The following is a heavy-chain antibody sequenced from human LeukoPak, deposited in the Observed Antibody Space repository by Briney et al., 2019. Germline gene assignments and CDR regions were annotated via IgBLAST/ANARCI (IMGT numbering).Heavy chain of an antibody. CDR2: ISGSGGST. D-gene: IGHD3/OR15-3a*01. J-gene: IGHJ4*02. V-gene: IGHV3-23*01. CDR3: AKGADWGDS. CDR1: GFTFSSYG. Sequence: PGGSLRLSCTASGFTFSSYGMSWVRQAPGKGLEWVSAISGSGGSTFYADSVKGRFTISRDNSKNTLYLQMNSLRDEDTAVYYCAKGADWGDSWGQGTLVTVSS.